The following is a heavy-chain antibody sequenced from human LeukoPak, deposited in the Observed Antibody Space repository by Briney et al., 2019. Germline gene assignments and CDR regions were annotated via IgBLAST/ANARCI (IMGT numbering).Heavy chain of an antibody. D-gene: IGHD2-8*01. J-gene: IGHJ4*02. CDR1: GFTFSNYG. CDR2: IRYDASNE. V-gene: IGHV3-30*02. CDR3: AKTLPRAQTHEMGYYFDS. Sequence: GGSLRLSCAASGFTFSNYGMHWVRQAPGRELEWVSFIRYDASNEYYADSVKGRFIISRDNSKNTMYLQMNSLRTEDTAVYYCAKTLPRAQTHEMGYYFDSWGQGTLVTVSS.